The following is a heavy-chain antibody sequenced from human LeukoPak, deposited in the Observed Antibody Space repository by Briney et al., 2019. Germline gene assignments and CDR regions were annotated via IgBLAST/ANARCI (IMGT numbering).Heavy chain of an antibody. CDR1: GYSFTSYW. CDR3: ARRVVVTASQAHFDY. V-gene: IGHV5-51*01. Sequence: GESLKISCKGSGYSFTSYWIGWVRQMPGKGLEWMGIIYPGDSDTRYGPSFQGQVTISADKSISTAYLQWSSLKASDTAMYYCARRVVVTASQAHFDYWGQGTLVTVSS. J-gene: IGHJ4*02. D-gene: IGHD2-21*02. CDR2: IYPGDSDT.